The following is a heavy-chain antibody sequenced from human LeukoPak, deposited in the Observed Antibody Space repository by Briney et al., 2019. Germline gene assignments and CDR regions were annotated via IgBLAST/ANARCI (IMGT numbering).Heavy chain of an antibody. Sequence: ASVKVSCKTSGYTFTGYYIHWVRQAPGQGLEWMGRINPNSGGTNYAQKLQGRVTVTRDTSISTAYMELSRLRSDDTAIYYCARGLFGVAADAYYFDFWGQGTLVTVSS. J-gene: IGHJ4*02. V-gene: IGHV1-2*06. CDR3: ARGLFGVAADAYYFDF. CDR2: INPNSGGT. D-gene: IGHD3-3*01. CDR1: GYTFTGYY.